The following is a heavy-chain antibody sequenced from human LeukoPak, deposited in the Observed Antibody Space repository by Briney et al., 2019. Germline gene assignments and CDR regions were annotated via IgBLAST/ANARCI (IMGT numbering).Heavy chain of an antibody. CDR3: ARPSNGGTTRFDY. Sequence: SVKVSCKASGGTFSSYAISWVRQAPGQGLEWMGRIIPILGIANYAQKFQGRVTITADKSISTAYLQWSSLKASDTAMYYCARPSNGGTTRFDYWGQGTLVTVSS. J-gene: IGHJ4*02. CDR2: IIPILGIA. D-gene: IGHD1-1*01. V-gene: IGHV1-69*04. CDR1: GGTFSSYA.